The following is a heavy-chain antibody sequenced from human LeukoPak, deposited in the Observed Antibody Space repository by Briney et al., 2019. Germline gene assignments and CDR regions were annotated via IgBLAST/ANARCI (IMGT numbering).Heavy chain of an antibody. CDR1: GYTFTNYG. J-gene: IGHJ4*02. V-gene: IGHV1-18*01. CDR3: ARDLVDGVGAPGAY. Sequence: ASVKVSCKASGYTFTNYGITWMRQAPGQGLEWMGWINTYNGNTNYAQKLQGRVTITTDTSTGTAYMELRSLRSDDTAVFYCARDLVDGVGAPGAYWGQGALATVSS. CDR2: INTYNGNT. D-gene: IGHD1-26*01.